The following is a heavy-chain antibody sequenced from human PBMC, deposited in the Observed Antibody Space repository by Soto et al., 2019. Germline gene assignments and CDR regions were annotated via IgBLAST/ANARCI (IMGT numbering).Heavy chain of an antibody. J-gene: IGHJ3*01. CDR1: GFSFSNYA. CDR3: VRDDRWAFDF. D-gene: IGHD3-22*01. Sequence: EVQLVESGGGLVQPGGSRRVSCAASGFSFSNYAMNWVRQAPGKGLEWVSYISIGSGSIFYADSVKGRFTISREDAKKSLYMQMNTLRDEDTAVYYCVRDDRWAFDFWGQGTMVTVSS. V-gene: IGHV3-48*02. CDR2: ISIGSGSI.